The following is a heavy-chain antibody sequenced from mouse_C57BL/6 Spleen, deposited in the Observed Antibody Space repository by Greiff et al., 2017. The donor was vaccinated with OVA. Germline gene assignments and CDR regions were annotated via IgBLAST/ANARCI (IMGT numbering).Heavy chain of an antibody. CDR2: INPNNGGT. V-gene: IGHV1-26*01. J-gene: IGHJ1*03. Sequence: VQLQQSGPELVKPGASVKISCKASGYTFTDYYMNWVKQSHGKSLEWIGDINPNNGGTSYNQKFKGKATLTVDKSSSTAYMELRSLTSEDSAVYYCASLITTVVDFDVWGTGTTVTVSS. CDR3: ASLITTVVDFDV. D-gene: IGHD1-1*01. CDR1: GYTFTDYY.